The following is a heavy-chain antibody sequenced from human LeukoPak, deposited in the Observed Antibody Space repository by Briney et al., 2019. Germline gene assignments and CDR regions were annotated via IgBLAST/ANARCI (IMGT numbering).Heavy chain of an antibody. V-gene: IGHV4-4*07. CDR3: ASGPHCSSTSCYASWFDP. CDR1: GGSISSYY. D-gene: IGHD2-2*01. J-gene: IGHJ5*02. CDR2: IYTSGST. Sequence: SETLSLTCTVSGGSISSYYRSWIRQPAGKGLEWIGRIYTSGSTNYNPSLKSRVTMSVDTSKNQFSLKLSSVTAADTAVYYCASGPHCSSTSCYASWFDPWGQGTLVTVSS.